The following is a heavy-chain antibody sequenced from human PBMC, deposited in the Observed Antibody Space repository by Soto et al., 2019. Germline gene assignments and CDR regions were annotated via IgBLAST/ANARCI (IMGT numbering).Heavy chain of an antibody. Sequence: QVQLVQSGAEVKKPGSSVKVSCKASGGTFSSYAISWVRQAPGQGLEWMGGIIPIFGTANYAQKFQVRDTITADESTSTAYMELSSLRSDDTAVYYCARHVPAAGYYYGMDVWGQGTTVTVSS. V-gene: IGHV1-69*12. CDR2: IIPIFGTA. CDR3: ARHVPAAGYYYGMDV. J-gene: IGHJ6*02. D-gene: IGHD2-2*01. CDR1: GGTFSSYA.